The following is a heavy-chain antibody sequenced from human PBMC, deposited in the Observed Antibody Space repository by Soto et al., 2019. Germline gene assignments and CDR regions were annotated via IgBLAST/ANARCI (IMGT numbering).Heavy chain of an antibody. J-gene: IGHJ4*02. V-gene: IGHV4-59*08. Sequence: SETLSLTCTVSGGSISSYYWSWIRQPPGKGLEWIGYIYYSGSTDYDPSLKSRVTISVDTSKNQFSLKLSSVTAADTAVYYCARGPPSWIQLWYFDYWGQRTLVTVSS. CDR3: ARGPPSWIQLWYFDY. CDR2: IYYSGST. CDR1: GGSISSYY. D-gene: IGHD5-18*01.